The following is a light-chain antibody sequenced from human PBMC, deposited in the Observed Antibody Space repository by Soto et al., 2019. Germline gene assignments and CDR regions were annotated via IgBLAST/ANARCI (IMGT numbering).Light chain of an antibody. V-gene: IGKV3-20*01. CDR3: QQYASSPRT. J-gene: IGKJ1*01. CDR1: QSVSGSY. Sequence: EVVLTQSPGTLSLSPGERVTLSWRASQSVSGSYLAWYQQKPGQAPRLLIYDASSRATGIPDRFSGSGSGTDFTLTISRLEPEDFAVYYCQQYASSPRTFGQGTKVDIK. CDR2: DAS.